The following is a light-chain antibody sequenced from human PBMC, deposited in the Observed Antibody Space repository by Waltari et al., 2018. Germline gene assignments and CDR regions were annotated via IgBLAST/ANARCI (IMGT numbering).Light chain of an antibody. CDR2: EVS. J-gene: IGLJ1*01. CDR1: SSDVGYYNY. V-gene: IGLV2-14*01. Sequence: QSALTQPASVSGSPGQSITISCTGTSSDVGYYNYFPWYQQHPGKAPKLMIFEVSNRPSGVSTRFSGSKSGSTASLTISGLQSEDEAEYYCSSFTRSNSYVFGTGTEVIVL. CDR3: SSFTRSNSYV.